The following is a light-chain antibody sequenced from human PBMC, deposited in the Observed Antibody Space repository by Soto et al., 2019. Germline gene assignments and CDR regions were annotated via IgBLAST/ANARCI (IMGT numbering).Light chain of an antibody. J-gene: IGKJ5*01. CDR2: DTS. CDR1: QSVSSY. CDR3: QQRSNWPPIT. Sequence: ESVLTQSPATLSLSPWERATLXXRASQSVSSYLAWYQQKPGQAPRLVXYDTSNRATGIPARFSGSGSGTDFTLTISSLEPEDFAVYYCQQRSNWPPITFGQGTRLEIK. V-gene: IGKV3-11*01.